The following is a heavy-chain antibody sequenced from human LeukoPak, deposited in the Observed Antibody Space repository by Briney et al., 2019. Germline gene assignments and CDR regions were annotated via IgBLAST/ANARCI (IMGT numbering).Heavy chain of an antibody. CDR1: GFTVSSNY. D-gene: IGHD3-22*01. CDR2: INWNGGST. CDR3: ARNYYDSSGYFDAFDI. J-gene: IGHJ3*02. Sequence: GGSLRLSCAASGFTVSSNYMSWVRQAPGKGLEWVSGINWNGGSTGYADSVKGRFTISRDNAKNSLYLQMNSLRAEDTALYHCARNYYDSSGYFDAFDIWGQGTMVTVSS. V-gene: IGHV3-20*01.